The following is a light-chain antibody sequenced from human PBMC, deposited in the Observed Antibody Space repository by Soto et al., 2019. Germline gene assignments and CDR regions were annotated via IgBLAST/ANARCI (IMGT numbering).Light chain of an antibody. J-gene: IGKJ5*01. CDR3: QHYVESSPIT. V-gene: IGKV3-20*01. Sequence: EILMTQSPGTLSLYPGERATLSCMASQSVSSRLAWYQQKPGQAPRLLISGASSRATGIPDRFSGSESGTDFTLTISTLEPEDFALYYCQHYVESSPITFGQGTRLEIK. CDR1: QSVSSR. CDR2: GAS.